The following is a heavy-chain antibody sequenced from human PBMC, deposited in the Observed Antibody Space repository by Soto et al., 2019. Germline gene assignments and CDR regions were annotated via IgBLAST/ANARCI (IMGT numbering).Heavy chain of an antibody. CDR1: GFTFSSYA. J-gene: IGHJ4*02. CDR2: ISGSDDST. Sequence: EVQLLESGGGLVQPGESLRLSCAASGFTFSSYAMSWVRQAPGKGLEWVSVISGSDDSTYYADSVKGRFTISRDNSKNTLYLQMNSLGAEDTVVYYCAKRSSSSTFDYWGQGTLVTVSS. D-gene: IGHD6-6*01. CDR3: AKRSSSSTFDY. V-gene: IGHV3-23*01.